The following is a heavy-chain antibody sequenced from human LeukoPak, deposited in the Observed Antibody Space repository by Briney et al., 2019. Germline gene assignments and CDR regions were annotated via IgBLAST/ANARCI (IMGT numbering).Heavy chain of an antibody. CDR3: ARAREERVDLSMNY. CDR2: ISAYNGNT. J-gene: IGHJ4*02. V-gene: IGHV1-18*01. Sequence: GASVKVSCKASGYTFTSYGISWVRQAPGQGLEWMGWISAYNGNTNYAQKLQGRVTMTTDTSTSTAYMELRSLRSDDTAVYYCARAREERVDLSMNYWGQGTLVTVSS. CDR1: GYTFTSYG. D-gene: IGHD1-26*01.